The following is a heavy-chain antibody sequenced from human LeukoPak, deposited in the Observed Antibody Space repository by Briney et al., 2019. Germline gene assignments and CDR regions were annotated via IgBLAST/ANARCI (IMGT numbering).Heavy chain of an antibody. V-gene: IGHV1-18*01. CDR1: GFHFTSFY. D-gene: IGHD3-10*01. CDR2: ISPYNGNT. Sequence: ASVKVSCKASGFHFTSFYISWVRRAPGQGLEWMGWISPYNGNTYYEETLQGRITMTTDTSTSTAYMELRSLTSDDTAVYYCARIPHFGESYFDSWGLGTLVTVSS. CDR3: ARIPHFGESYFDS. J-gene: IGHJ4*02.